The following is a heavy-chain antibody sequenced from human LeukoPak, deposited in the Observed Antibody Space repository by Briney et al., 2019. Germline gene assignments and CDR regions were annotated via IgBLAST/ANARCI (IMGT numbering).Heavy chain of an antibody. CDR2: IYYSGST. CDR1: GGSVSSGSYY. CDR3: ARGDYSGGFGELLL. Sequence: SETLSLTCTVSGGSVSSGSYYWSWIRQPPGKGLEWIGYIYYSGSTNYNPPLKSRVTISVDTSKNQFSLKLSSVTAADTAVYYCARGDYSGGFGELLLWGQGTLVTVSS. V-gene: IGHV4-61*01. D-gene: IGHD3-10*01. J-gene: IGHJ4*02.